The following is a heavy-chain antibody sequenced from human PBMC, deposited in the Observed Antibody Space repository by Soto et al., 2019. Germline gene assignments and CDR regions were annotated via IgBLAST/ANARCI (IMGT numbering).Heavy chain of an antibody. Sequence: CSVAGGTIINANYDLSWEKQPPGKGLEWIGYIYYSGRSFFNPPLKSRVPMSKDTSKNQYSLRLTSGTAADTAVYYCARPHVVTVGGLDV. CDR1: GGTIINANYD. J-gene: IGHJ6*01. CDR3: ARPHVVTVGGLDV. CDR2: IYYSGRS. V-gene: IGHV4-30-4*08. D-gene: IGHD3-22*01.